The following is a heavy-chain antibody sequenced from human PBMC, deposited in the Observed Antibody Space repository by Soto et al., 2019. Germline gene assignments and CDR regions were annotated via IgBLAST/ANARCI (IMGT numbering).Heavy chain of an antibody. J-gene: IGHJ4*02. CDR1: GYSFTNYW. Sequence: GESLKISCKGSGYSFTNYWIGWVRQMPGKGLEWMGVIYPGDSDTRYNPALQGQVTISADKSNSIVYLQWSSLKASDTAIYYCARHTAAAGGPSGYWGQGTLVTV. V-gene: IGHV5-51*01. D-gene: IGHD6-13*01. CDR3: ARHTAAAGGPSGY. CDR2: IYPGDSDT.